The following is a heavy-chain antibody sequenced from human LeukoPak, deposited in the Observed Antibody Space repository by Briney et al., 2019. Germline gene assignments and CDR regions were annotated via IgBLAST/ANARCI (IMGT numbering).Heavy chain of an antibody. J-gene: IGHJ4*02. CDR2: IYYSGST. CDR1: GGSISSGGYY. Sequence: SETLSLTCTVSGGSISSGGYYWSWIRQHPGKALGGIGYIYYSGSTYYNPSLKSRVTISVDTSKNQFSLKLSSVTAADTAVYYCASRRSDSSGPIDYWGQGTLVTVSS. CDR3: ASRRSDSSGPIDY. V-gene: IGHV4-31*03. D-gene: IGHD3-22*01.